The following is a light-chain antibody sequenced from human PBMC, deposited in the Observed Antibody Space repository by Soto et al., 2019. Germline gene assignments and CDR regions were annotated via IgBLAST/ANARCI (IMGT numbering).Light chain of an antibody. V-gene: IGLV1-40*01. J-gene: IGLJ2*01. CDR3: QSYDSSLSAVV. CDR2: GNS. CDR1: SSNIGSTYD. Sequence: QAVVTQPPSVSGAPGQRVTISCTGSSSNIGSTYDVHWYQQIPGTAPKLVIYGNSNRPSGVPDRFSGSKSGTSASLAITGLQVEDEAHYYCQSYDSSLSAVVFGGGTKVTVL.